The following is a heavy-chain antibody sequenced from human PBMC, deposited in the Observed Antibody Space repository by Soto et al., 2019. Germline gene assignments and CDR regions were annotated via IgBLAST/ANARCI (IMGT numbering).Heavy chain of an antibody. CDR2: ISAYNGNT. J-gene: IGHJ1*01. CDR3: ARYQSSRYYNSSGHPFSPH. V-gene: IGHV1-18*01. CDR1: GYGLASCY. Sequence: GSWEACGYGLASCYRSWVRQANGQGLEWMGWISAYNGNTNYAQKLQGRVTMTTDTSTSTAYMELRSLRSDDTAVYYCARYQSSRYYNSSGHPFSPHWGQGTLVPGFS. D-gene: IGHD3-22*01.